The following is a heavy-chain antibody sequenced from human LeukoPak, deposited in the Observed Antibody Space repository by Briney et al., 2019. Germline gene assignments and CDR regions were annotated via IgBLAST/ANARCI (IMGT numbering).Heavy chain of an antibody. J-gene: IGHJ4*02. Sequence: GGSMRLSSAASGFTFSGSAMHWDRQASGKGLEWVGRIRSKANSYATAYAASVKGRFTISRDDSKNTAYLQMNSLKTEDTAVYYCTGGIVGATPFDYWGQGTLVTVSS. V-gene: IGHV3-73*01. CDR3: TGGIVGATPFDY. CDR1: GFTFSGSA. CDR2: IRSKANSYAT. D-gene: IGHD1-26*01.